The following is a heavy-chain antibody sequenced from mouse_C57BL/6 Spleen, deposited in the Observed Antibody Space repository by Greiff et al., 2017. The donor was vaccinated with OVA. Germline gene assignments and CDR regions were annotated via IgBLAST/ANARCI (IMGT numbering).Heavy chain of an antibody. Sequence: EVQLQQSGAELVKPGASVQLSCTASVFNIQDYYMHWVTQRTEPGLAWIGRIDPEDGETKYAPQFPGQATITAATSSNTAYLQLSSLTSEDTAVYYCARVPLTASYAMDDWGQGTSVTVSS. V-gene: IGHV14-2*01. CDR2: IDPEDGET. J-gene: IGHJ4*01. CDR1: VFNIQDYY. D-gene: IGHD4-1*01. CDR3: ARVPLTASYAMDD.